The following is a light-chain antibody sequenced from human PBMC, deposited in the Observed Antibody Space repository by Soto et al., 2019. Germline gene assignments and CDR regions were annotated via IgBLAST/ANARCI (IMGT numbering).Light chain of an antibody. CDR2: NVN. CDR1: SSDVGNYNY. J-gene: IGLJ1*01. Sequence: QSALTESASVSGSRGQSMTNSCTGTSSDVGNYNYVSWYQQHPGEVPKLIIFNVNNRPSGVSNRFSGSKSGNTASLTISGLQAEDEADYYCSSFTSSTTYVFGTGTKVTVL. V-gene: IGLV2-14*01. CDR3: SSFTSSTTYV.